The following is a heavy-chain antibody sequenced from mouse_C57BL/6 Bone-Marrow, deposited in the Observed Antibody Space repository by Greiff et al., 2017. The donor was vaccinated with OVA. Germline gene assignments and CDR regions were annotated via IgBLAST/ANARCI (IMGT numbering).Heavy chain of an antibody. CDR1: GYTFTSYW. CDR3: ARIYDYPHYYAMDY. CDR2: IHPNSGST. J-gene: IGHJ4*01. D-gene: IGHD2-4*01. Sequence: VQLQQPGAELVKPGASVKLSCKASGYTFTSYWMHWVKQRPGQGLEWIGMIHPNSGSTNYNEKFKSKATLTVDKSSSTAYMQLSSLTSEDSAVYYCARIYDYPHYYAMDYWGQGTSVTVSS. V-gene: IGHV1-64*01.